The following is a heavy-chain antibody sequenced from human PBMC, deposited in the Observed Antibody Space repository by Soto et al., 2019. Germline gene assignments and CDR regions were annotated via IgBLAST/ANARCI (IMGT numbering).Heavy chain of an antibody. CDR2: INPDSGGT. CDR1: GYTFTAYY. D-gene: IGHD1-26*01. Sequence: QVQLVQSGAEVKKPGALVKVSCKASGYTFTAYYMHWVRQAPGQGLEWMGCINPDSGGTKYAQKFQGRVTMTRDTSITTAYLDLSSLRSDDTAVYYCARALSFGSGTFDYWGQGTLVTVSS. V-gene: IGHV1-2*02. CDR3: ARALSFGSGTFDY. J-gene: IGHJ4*02.